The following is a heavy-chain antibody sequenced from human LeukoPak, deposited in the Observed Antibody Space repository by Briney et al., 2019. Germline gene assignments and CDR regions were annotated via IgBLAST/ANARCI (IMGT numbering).Heavy chain of an antibody. V-gene: IGHV1-69*06. CDR1: GGTFSSYA. J-gene: IGHJ6*04. Sequence: ASVKVSCKVSGGTFSSYAISWVRQAPGQGLEWMGGIIPIFGTANYAQKFQGRVTITADKSTSTAYMELSSLRSEDTAVYYCARPDSSSYLSYGMDVWGKGTTVTVSS. CDR3: ARPDSSSYLSYGMDV. CDR2: IIPIFGTA. D-gene: IGHD6-13*01.